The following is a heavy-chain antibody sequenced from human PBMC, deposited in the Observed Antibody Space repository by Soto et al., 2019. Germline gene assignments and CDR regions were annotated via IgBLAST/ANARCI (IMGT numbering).Heavy chain of an antibody. CDR3: ARNRGFGVVTHYFDH. V-gene: IGHV1-69*13. Sequence: ASVKVSCKSSGYTFTSLGINWVRQAPGQGLEWLGGISPIFGKANYAQKFQGRVTITADESTTTAYMELSSLRSEDTAVYYCARNRGFGVVTHYFDHWGQGTLVTVSS. CDR2: ISPIFGKA. J-gene: IGHJ4*02. CDR1: GYTFTSLG. D-gene: IGHD3-3*01.